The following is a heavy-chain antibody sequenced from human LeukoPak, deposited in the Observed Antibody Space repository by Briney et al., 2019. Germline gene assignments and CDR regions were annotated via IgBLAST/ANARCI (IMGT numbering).Heavy chain of an antibody. V-gene: IGHV3-21*01. CDR1: GFTYSSYS. CDR2: ISSSSSYI. Sequence: GGSLRLSCAASGFTYSSYSMNWVRQAPGKGLEWVSSISSSSSYIYYADSVKGRFTISRDNAKNSLYLQMNSLRAEDTAVYYCARDLKSRGLDYWGQGTLVTVSS. J-gene: IGHJ4*02. CDR3: ARDLKSRGLDY. D-gene: IGHD2-2*01.